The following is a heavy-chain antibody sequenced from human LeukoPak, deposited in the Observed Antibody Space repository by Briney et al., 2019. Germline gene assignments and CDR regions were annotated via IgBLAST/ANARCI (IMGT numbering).Heavy chain of an antibody. CDR2: ISSSGSTI. J-gene: IGHJ6*04. Sequence: GGSLRLSCAASGFTFSSYEMNWVRQAPGKGLEWVSYISSSGSTIYYADSVKGRFTISRDNAKNSLYLQMNSLRAEDTAVYYCAREDGVTMVRGDYYYYSMDVWGKGTTVTVSS. D-gene: IGHD3-10*01. V-gene: IGHV3-48*03. CDR1: GFTFSSYE. CDR3: AREDGVTMVRGDYYYYSMDV.